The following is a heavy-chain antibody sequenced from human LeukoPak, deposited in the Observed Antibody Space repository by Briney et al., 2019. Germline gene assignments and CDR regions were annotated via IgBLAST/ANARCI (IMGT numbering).Heavy chain of an antibody. CDR3: ARGQSCSGWYCRKKYYFDY. CDR1: GYTLTSYD. CDR2: MNPNSGNT. V-gene: IGHV1-8*01. J-gene: IGHJ4*02. D-gene: IGHD6-19*01. Sequence: ASVKVSCKASGYTLTSYDINWVRQATGQGLEWMGWMNPNSGNTGYAQKFQGRVTMTRNTSISTAYMELSSLRSEDTAVYYCARGQSCSGWYCRKKYYFDYWGQGTLVTVSS.